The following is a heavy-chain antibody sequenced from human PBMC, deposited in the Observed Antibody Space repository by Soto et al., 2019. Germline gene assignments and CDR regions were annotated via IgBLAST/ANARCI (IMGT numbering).Heavy chain of an antibody. CDR2: INAGNGNT. J-gene: IGHJ4*02. V-gene: IGHV1-3*01. CDR3: ARVPRRVGAAKPFDY. D-gene: IGHD1-26*01. Sequence: ASVKVSFKASGYTFTSYAMHWVRQAPGQRLEWMGWINAGNGNTKYSQKFQGRVTITRDTSASTAYMELSSLRSEDTAVYYCARVPRRVGAAKPFDYWGQGTLVTVSS. CDR1: GYTFTSYA.